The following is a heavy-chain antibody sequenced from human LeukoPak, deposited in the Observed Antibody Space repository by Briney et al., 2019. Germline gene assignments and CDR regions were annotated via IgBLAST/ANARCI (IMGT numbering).Heavy chain of an antibody. V-gene: IGHV1-46*01. D-gene: IGHD2-2*01. CDR3: ARGYCSSTSCYAWFHP. CDR2: INPSGGST. Sequence: ASVKVSCKASGYTFTLYYMHWVRQAPGQGLEWMGTINPSGGSTHYAQRFQGRGTMTRDTSTRTVDMELRSLSSEDTAVYYCARGYCSSTSCYAWFHPWGQGPLVTVSS. J-gene: IGHJ5*02. CDR1: GYTFTLYY.